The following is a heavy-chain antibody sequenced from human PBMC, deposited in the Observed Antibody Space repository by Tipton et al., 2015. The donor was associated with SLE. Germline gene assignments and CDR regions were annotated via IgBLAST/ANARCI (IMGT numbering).Heavy chain of an antibody. CDR2: GYT. J-gene: IGHJ4*02. V-gene: IGHV1-18*01. Sequence: GYTNYAQKLQGRVTMTTDTSTSTAYMELRSLRSDDTAIYYCGRKVGFTPSDYWGQGTLVTVSS. CDR3: GRKVGFTPSDY. D-gene: IGHD1-26*01.